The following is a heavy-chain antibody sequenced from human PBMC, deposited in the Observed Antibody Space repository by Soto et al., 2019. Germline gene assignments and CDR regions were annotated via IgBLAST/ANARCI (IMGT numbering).Heavy chain of an antibody. J-gene: IGHJ4*02. V-gene: IGHV4-39*01. D-gene: IGHD3-16*02. CDR1: GGSISSNNYY. CDR3: ARSGSYRYTGFDY. Sequence: SETLSLTCFVSGGSISSNNYYWGWIRQPPGKGLEWIGSMSYSRSTYYNPSLKSRVTISVDTSKNQFSLKLTSVTAADTAVYYCARSGSYRYTGFDYWGQGTLVTVSS. CDR2: MSYSRST.